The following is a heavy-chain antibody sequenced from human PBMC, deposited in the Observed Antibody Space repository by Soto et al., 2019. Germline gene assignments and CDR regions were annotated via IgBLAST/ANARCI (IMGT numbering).Heavy chain of an antibody. CDR3: ARGHCSGGSCYWGNYYYMDV. CDR2: MNPNSGNT. J-gene: IGHJ6*03. Sequence: GASLKVSCKASGYTFTSYDINWVRQATGQGLEWMGWMNPNSGNTGYAQKFQGRVTMTRNTSISTAYMELSSLRSEDTAVYYCARGHCSGGSCYWGNYYYMDVWGKGTTVTVSS. D-gene: IGHD2-15*01. CDR1: GYTFTSYD. V-gene: IGHV1-8*01.